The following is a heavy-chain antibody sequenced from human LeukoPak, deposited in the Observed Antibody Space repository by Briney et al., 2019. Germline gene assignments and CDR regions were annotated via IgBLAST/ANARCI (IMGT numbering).Heavy chain of an antibody. CDR3: AKTPEVTSYYYDSSGYYYDY. CDR2: LSCSGGST. CDR1: GYPFSICS. J-gene: IGHJ4*02. Sequence: GRTLRLFCAASGYPFSICSMRWAPHAPRKGLEYVSALSCSGGSTYYADSVKGRFTISRDNSKNTLYLQMNSLRAEDTAVYYCAKTPEVTSYYYDSSGYYYDYWGRGTLVTVSS. D-gene: IGHD3-22*01. V-gene: IGHV3-23*01.